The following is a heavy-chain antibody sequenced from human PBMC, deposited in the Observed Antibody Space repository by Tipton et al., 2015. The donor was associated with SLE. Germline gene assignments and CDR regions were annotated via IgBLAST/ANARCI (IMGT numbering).Heavy chain of an antibody. CDR2: IYYSGST. J-gene: IGHJ3*02. CDR1: GGSLSSGGYY. V-gene: IGHV4-31*03. CDR3: ARGFLWGAFDI. Sequence: TLSLTCTVSGGSLSSGGYYWSWFRQHPGKGLEWIGYIYYSGSTSYNPSLKSRVTISVDTSNNQFSLKLRSVTAAGPAVYYCARGFLWGAFDIWGQGTMVTVSS. D-gene: IGHD2/OR15-2a*01.